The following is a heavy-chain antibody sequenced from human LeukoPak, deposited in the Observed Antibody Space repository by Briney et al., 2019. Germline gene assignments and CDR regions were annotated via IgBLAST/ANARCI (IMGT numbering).Heavy chain of an antibody. J-gene: IGHJ5*02. D-gene: IGHD3-9*01. CDR3: ARGLAYYDILTGYRGWFDP. Sequence: SETLSLTCTVSGGSISSGSYYWSWIRQPAGKGLEWIGRIYTSGSTNYNPSLKSRVTISVDTSKNQFSLKLSSVTAADTAVYYCARGLAYYDILTGYRGWFDPWGQGTLVTVSS. V-gene: IGHV4-61*02. CDR1: GGSISSGSYY. CDR2: IYTSGST.